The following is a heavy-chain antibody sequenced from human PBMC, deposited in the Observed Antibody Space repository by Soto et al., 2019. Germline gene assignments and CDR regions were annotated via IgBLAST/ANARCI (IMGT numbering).Heavy chain of an antibody. Sequence: GGSLRLSCAASGFTVSSNYMSWVRQAPGKGLEWVSVIYSGGSTYYADSVKGRFTISRDNSKNTLYLQMNSLRAEGTAVYYCEKDPPWSWNDVRRRIDYWGQGTLGTVSS. CDR2: IYSGGST. V-gene: IGHV3-53*01. CDR1: GFTVSSNY. CDR3: EKDPPWSWNDVRRRIDY. J-gene: IGHJ4*02. D-gene: IGHD1-1*01.